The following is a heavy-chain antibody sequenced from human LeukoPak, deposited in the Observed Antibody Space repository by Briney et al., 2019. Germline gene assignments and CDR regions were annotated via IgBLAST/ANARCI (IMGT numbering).Heavy chain of an antibody. CDR1: GFTFSSYG. CDR2: ISYDGSNK. CDR3: AKGRSSTAHNWFDP. V-gene: IGHV3-30*18. D-gene: IGHD6-6*01. Sequence: PGGSLRLSCAVSGFTFSSYGMHWVRQAPGKGLEWVAVISYDGSNKYYADSVKGRFTISRDNSKNTLYLQMNSLRAEDTAVYYCAKGRSSTAHNWFDPWGQGTLVTVSS. J-gene: IGHJ5*02.